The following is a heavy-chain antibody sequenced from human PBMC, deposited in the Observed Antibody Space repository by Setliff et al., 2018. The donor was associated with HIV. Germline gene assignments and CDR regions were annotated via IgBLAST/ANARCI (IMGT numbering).Heavy chain of an antibody. CDR2: ISYSGST. V-gene: IGHV4-31*03. CDR3: ARGTTSITFDY. Sequence: LSLTCTVSGSSFSSGIYYWTWIRQQPGKGLEWIGYISYSGSTYYNPSLKSRLTMSIDTSKSHFSLNLNSVTAADTAVYYCARGTTSITFDYWSQGTLVTVSS. D-gene: IGHD1-1*01. CDR1: GSSFSSGIYY. J-gene: IGHJ4*02.